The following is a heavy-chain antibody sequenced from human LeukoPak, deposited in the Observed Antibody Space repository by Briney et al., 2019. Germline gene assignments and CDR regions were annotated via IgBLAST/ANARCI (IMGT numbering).Heavy chain of an antibody. J-gene: IGHJ6*02. CDR1: GGSFSGYY. CDR2: INHSGST. D-gene: IGHD3-10*01. CDR3: AWGGSGSYLNYYYYGMDV. Sequence: PSETLSLTCAVYGGSFSGYYWSWIRQPPGKGLEWIGEINHSGSTYYNPSLKSRVTISVDTSKNQFSLKLSSVTAADTAVYYCAWGGSGSYLNYYYYGMDVWGQGTTVTVSS. V-gene: IGHV4-34*01.